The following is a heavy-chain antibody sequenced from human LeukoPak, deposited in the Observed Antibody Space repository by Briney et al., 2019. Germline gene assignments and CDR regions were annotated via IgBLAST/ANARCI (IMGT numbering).Heavy chain of an antibody. V-gene: IGHV3-30*04. Sequence: WGSLRLSCAASGFTFSSYAMHWVRQAPGKRLEWVAVISYDGSNNYYADSVKGRFTMSRDNSKNTLYLQMNSLRAEDTAVYYCAKDGDSERWLQPKFVTHWGQGTLVTVSS. CDR3: AKDGDSERWLQPKFVTH. D-gene: IGHD5-24*01. J-gene: IGHJ4*02. CDR1: GFTFSSYA. CDR2: ISYDGSNN.